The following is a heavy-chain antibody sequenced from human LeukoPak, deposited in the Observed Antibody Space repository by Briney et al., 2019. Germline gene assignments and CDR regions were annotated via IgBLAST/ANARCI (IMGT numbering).Heavy chain of an antibody. CDR2: INHSGST. V-gene: IGHV4-34*01. J-gene: IGHJ3*02. Sequence: PSETLSLTCAVYGGSFSGYYWSWIRQPPGKGLEWIGEINHSGSTNYNPSLKSRVTISVDTSKNQFSLKLSSVTAADTAVYYCAKVRGGYDSTDAFDIRGQGTMVTVSS. CDR1: GGSFSGYY. D-gene: IGHD5-12*01. CDR3: AKVRGGYDSTDAFDI.